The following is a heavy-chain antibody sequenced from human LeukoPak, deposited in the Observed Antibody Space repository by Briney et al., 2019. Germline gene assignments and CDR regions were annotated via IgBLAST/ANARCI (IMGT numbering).Heavy chain of an antibody. CDR1: GFTFSSYS. Sequence: PGGSLRLSCAASGFTFSSYSMNWVRQAPGKGLEWVSYISSSSSTIYYADSVKGRFTISRDNAKNSLYLQMNSLRAEDTAVYYWARDPYSWDAFDIWGQGTMVTVSS. J-gene: IGHJ3*02. V-gene: IGHV3-48*04. CDR3: ARDPYSWDAFDI. D-gene: IGHD2-15*01. CDR2: ISSSSSTI.